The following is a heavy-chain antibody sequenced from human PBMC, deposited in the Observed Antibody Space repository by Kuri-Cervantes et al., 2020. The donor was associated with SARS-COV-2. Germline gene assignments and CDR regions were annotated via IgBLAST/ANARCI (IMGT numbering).Heavy chain of an antibody. V-gene: IGHV3-74*01. CDR1: GFTFSSYW. J-gene: IGHJ2*01. CDR2: INSDGSST. D-gene: IGHD2-2*02. CDR3: ARPPPGYCSSTSCYTRGDFDL. Sequence: GESLKISCAASGFTFSSYWMHWVRQAPGKGLVWVSRINSDGSSTSYADSVKGRFTISRDNAKNTLYLQMNSLRAEDTAVYYCARPPPGYCSSTSCYTRGDFDLWGRGTLVTVSS.